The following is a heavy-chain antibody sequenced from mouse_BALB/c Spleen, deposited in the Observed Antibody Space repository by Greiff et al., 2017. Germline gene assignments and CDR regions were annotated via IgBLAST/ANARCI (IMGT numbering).Heavy chain of an antibody. D-gene: IGHD1-1*02. CDR1: GFSLTSYG. CDR2: IWSGGST. CDR3: ARKGSLWSQAMDY. Sequence: QVQLQQSGPGLVQPSQSLSITCTVSGFSLTSYGVHWVRQSPGKGLEWLGVIWSGGSTDYNAAFIYRLSISKDNSKSQVFFKMNSLQANDTAIYYCARKGSLWSQAMDYWGQGTSVTVSS. J-gene: IGHJ4*01. V-gene: IGHV2-2*02.